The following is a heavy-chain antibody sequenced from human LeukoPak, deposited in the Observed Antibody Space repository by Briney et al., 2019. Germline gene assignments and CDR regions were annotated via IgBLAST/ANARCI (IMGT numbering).Heavy chain of an antibody. CDR1: GGSFSGYY. D-gene: IGHD6-19*01. J-gene: IGHJ5*02. V-gene: IGHV4-34*12. Sequence: PSETLSLTCAVYGGSFSGYYWSWIRQPPGKGLEWIGEIIHSGSTNYNPSLKSRVTISVDTSKNQFSLKLSSVTAADTAVYYCARVSSQAKNWFDPWGQGTLVTVSS. CDR2: IIHSGST. CDR3: ARVSSQAKNWFDP.